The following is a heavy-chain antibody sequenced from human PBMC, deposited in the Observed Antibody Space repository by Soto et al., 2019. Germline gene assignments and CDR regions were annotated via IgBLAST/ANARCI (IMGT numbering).Heavy chain of an antibody. CDR3: AKAKDCDFWSGYKPPGYYYGMDV. CDR2: ISGSGGST. D-gene: IGHD3-3*01. CDR1: GFTFSSYA. V-gene: IGHV3-23*01. J-gene: IGHJ6*02. Sequence: EVQLLESGGGLVQPGGSLRLSCAASGFTFSSYAMSWVRQAPGKGLEWVSAISGSGGSTYYADSVKGRCTISRDNSKNTLCLQMNSLRADDTAVDYCAKAKDCDFWSGYKPPGYYYGMDVWGQGTTVTVSS.